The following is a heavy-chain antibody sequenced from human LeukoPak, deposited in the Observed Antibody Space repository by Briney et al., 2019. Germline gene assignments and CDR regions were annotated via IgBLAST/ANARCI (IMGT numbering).Heavy chain of an antibody. CDR1: GGSVSGYY. Sequence: PTESLSLTCAVYGGSVSGYYWSWIRQPPGKGLEWIGEISHRGRTHYNPSLKGRVTMSVDTSKNQFALEVDSVTAADTAVYYCARIPLYFLVPFDYWGQGILVTVSS. D-gene: IGHD3-3*01. J-gene: IGHJ4*02. CDR3: ARIPLYFLVPFDY. CDR2: ISHRGRT. V-gene: IGHV4-34*01.